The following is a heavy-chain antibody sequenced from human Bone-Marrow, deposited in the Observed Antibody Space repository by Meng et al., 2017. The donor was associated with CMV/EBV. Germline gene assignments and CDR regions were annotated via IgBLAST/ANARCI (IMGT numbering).Heavy chain of an antibody. Sequence: GESLKISCAASGFTFSSYGMHWVRQAPGKGLEWVAVIWYDGSNKYYADSVKGRFTISRDNSKNTLYLQMNSLRAEDTAVYYCAKDLRRQSHTARPRYYYYYGMDVWGQGNTVNVAS. CDR3: AKDLRRQSHTARPRYYYYYGMDV. J-gene: IGHJ6*02. CDR2: IWYDGSNK. V-gene: IGHV3-33*06. CDR1: GFTFSSYG. D-gene: IGHD6-6*01.